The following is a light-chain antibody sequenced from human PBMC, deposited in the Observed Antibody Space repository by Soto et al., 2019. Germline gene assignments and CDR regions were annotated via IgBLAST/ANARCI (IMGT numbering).Light chain of an antibody. Sequence: EIVLTQSPATLSVSPGERATLSCRASQSVSNNYLAWYQQKPGQAPRLLIYGASNRATGIPDRFSGSGSGTDFTLTSSRLEPEDFAVYYCQQYCSSGTFGQGTKVDVK. J-gene: IGKJ1*01. V-gene: IGKV3-20*01. CDR1: QSVSNNY. CDR2: GAS. CDR3: QQYCSSGT.